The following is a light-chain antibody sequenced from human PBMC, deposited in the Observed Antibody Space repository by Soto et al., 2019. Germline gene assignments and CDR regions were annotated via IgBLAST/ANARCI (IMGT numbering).Light chain of an antibody. Sequence: QSALTQPASVYGSPGQSITISCTGTSSDVGGYNYVSWYQQHPGKAPKLMIYEVSNRPSGVSNRFSGSKSGNTDSLTISGLQAEDEADYYCSSYTSSSTYVFGTGTKVTVL. V-gene: IGLV2-14*01. CDR1: SSDVGGYNY. J-gene: IGLJ1*01. CDR2: EVS. CDR3: SSYTSSSTYV.